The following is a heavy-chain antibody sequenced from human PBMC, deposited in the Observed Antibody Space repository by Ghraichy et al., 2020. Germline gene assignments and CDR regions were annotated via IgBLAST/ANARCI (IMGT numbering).Heavy chain of an antibody. CDR1: GFTFSSYW. CDR3: AREHDASDI. CDR2: IKSDGSDT. V-gene: IGHV3-74*01. Sequence: GGSLRLSCAASGFTFSSYWMHLVRQAPGKGLVWVSHIKSDGSDTNYADSVRGRFTISRDNAKNTLYLQMNSLRAEDTAVYYCAREHDASDIWGKVTMVTVSS. J-gene: IGHJ3*02.